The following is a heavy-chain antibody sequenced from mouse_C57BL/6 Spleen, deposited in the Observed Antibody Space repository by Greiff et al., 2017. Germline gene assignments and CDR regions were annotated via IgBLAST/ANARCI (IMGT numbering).Heavy chain of an antibody. CDR1: GYTFTDYN. Sequence: EVQLLESGPELVKPGASVKISCKASGYTFTDYNMHWVKQSHGQRLEWIGDINPNNGGTIYNKKFKGKATLTVDKSSSTAYMELRSLTSEDTAVYYCARGSYCNGNGYWYFGVWGTGTTVTVSS. V-gene: IGHV1-18*01. D-gene: IGHD1-1*01. CDR3: ARGSYCNGNGYWYFGV. J-gene: IGHJ1*03. CDR2: INPNNGGT.